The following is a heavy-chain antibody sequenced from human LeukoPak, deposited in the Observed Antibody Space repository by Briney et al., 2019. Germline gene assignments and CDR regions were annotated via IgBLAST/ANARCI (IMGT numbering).Heavy chain of an antibody. CDR3: ARGDGYSSSPRDY. V-gene: IGHV3-33*01. CDR1: GFTFSSYG. D-gene: IGHD6-6*01. J-gene: IGHJ4*02. Sequence: PGGSLRLSGAASGFTFSSYGMHWVRQAPGKGLEWVAVIWYDGSNKYYADSVKGRFTISRDNSKNTLYLQMNSLRAEDTALYYCARGDGYSSSPRDYWGQGTLVTVSS. CDR2: IWYDGSNK.